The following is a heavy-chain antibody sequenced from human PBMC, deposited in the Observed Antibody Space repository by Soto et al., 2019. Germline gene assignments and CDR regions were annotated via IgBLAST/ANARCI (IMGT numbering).Heavy chain of an antibody. J-gene: IGHJ3*02. D-gene: IGHD3-3*01. CDR2: IYPGDSDT. Sequence: PGESLKISCKGSGYSFTSYWIGWVRQMPGKGLEWMGIIYPGDSDTRYSPSFQGQVTISADKSISTAYLQWSSLKASDTAMYYCATHDFWSGYSRTGDDHFHIWGHGIMVTV. CDR3: ATHDFWSGYSRTGDDHFHI. V-gene: IGHV5-51*01. CDR1: GYSFTSYW.